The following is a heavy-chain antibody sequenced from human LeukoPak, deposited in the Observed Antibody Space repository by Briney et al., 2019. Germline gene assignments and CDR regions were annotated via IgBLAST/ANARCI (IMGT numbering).Heavy chain of an antibody. CDR3: ARADRLHGGPYLIGP. J-gene: IGHJ5*02. CDR1: GYSFTEYY. CDR2: FNPNSGGT. Sequence: ASVKVYCKTSGYSFTEYYMHWVRQAPGQGLEWMGWFNPNSGGTSSAQKFQGRVTMTRDTSITTVYMEVSWLTSDDTAIYYCARADRLHGGPYLIGPWGQGTLVTVSS. D-gene: IGHD2-21*01. V-gene: IGHV1-2*02.